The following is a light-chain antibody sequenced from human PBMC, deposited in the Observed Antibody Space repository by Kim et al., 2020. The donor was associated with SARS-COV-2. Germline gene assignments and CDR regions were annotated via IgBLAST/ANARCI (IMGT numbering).Light chain of an antibody. J-gene: IGLJ1*01. CDR1: SSNIGSNY. V-gene: IGLV1-47*01. CDR3: AAWDDSLSGLV. CDR2: RNN. Sequence: GPRVTISCSGSSSNIGSNYVYWYQQRPGTAPKLLIYRNNQRPSGVPDRFSGSKSGTSASLAISGLRSEDEADYYCAAWDDSLSGLVFGTGTKVTVL.